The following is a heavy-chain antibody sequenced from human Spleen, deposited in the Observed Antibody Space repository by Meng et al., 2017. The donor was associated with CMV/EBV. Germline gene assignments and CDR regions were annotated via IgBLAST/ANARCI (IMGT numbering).Heavy chain of an antibody. D-gene: IGHD1-26*01. Sequence: GESLKISCAASGFTFSSYAMSWVRQAPGKGLEWVANIKQDGSEKYYVDSVKGRFTISRDNAKNSLYLQMNSLRAEDTAVYYCARDHSGSYSIDYWGQGTLVTVSS. CDR1: GFTFSSYA. V-gene: IGHV3-7*01. J-gene: IGHJ4*02. CDR3: ARDHSGSYSIDY. CDR2: IKQDGSEK.